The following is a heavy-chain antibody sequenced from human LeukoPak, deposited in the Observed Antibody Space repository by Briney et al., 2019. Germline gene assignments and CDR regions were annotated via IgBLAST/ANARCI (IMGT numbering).Heavy chain of an antibody. D-gene: IGHD1-26*01. CDR2: ISSSSYI. V-gene: IGHV3-21*01. Sequence: PGGSLRLSCAASGFTFSSYSMNWVRQAPGKGLEWVSSISSSSYIYYADSVKGRFTISRDNAKNSLYLQMNSLRAEDTAVYYCARERPIVGAPYPDYWGQGTLVTVSS. J-gene: IGHJ4*02. CDR3: ARERPIVGAPYPDY. CDR1: GFTFSSYS.